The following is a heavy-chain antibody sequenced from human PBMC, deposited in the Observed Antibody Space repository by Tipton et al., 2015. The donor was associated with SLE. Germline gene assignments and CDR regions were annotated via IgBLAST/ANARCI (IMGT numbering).Heavy chain of an antibody. V-gene: IGHV1-18*01. J-gene: IGHJ3*02. CDR1: GYTFTSYG. CDR3: AIPRGIAARDDAFDI. D-gene: IGHD6-6*01. Sequence: QSGPEVKKPGASVKVSCKASGYTFTSYGISWVRQAPGQGLEWMGWISAYNGNTNYAQKLQGRVTMATDTSTSTAYMELRSLRSDDTAVYYCAIPRGIAARDDAFDIWGQGTMVTVSS. CDR2: ISAYNGNT.